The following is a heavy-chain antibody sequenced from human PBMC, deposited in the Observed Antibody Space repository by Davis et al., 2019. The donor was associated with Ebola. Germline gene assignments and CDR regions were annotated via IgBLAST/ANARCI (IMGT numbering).Heavy chain of an antibody. CDR1: GVSGGSFSNFY. V-gene: IGHV4-4*07. CDR3: ARGSVSTGWY. J-gene: IGHJ4*02. D-gene: IGHD2-8*02. Sequence: PSETLSLTCSVSGVSGGSFSNFYWSWVRQPAGKGLEWVGRFYISGSSYNPSLESRVTISLDTSKNLFSLRLNSVTAADTAVYYCARGSVSTGWYWGQGILVTVSS. CDR2: FYISGSS.